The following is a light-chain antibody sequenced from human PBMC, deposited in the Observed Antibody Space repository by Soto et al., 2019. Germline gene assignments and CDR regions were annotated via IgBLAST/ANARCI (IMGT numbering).Light chain of an antibody. J-gene: IGLJ3*02. Sequence: QSALTQPASVSGSPGQSITISCTGTSSDVGGYNYVSWYQQHPGKAPKLMIYEVSNRPSGVSNRFSGSKSGNTASLTISGLQAEDEADYYCCSYAGNSVVFGGGTKVTVL. CDR3: CSYAGNSVV. CDR1: SSDVGGYNY. V-gene: IGLV2-14*01. CDR2: EVS.